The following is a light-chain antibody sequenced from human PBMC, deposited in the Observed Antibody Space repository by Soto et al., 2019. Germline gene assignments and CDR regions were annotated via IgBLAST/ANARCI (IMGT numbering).Light chain of an antibody. CDR3: SSYTSGSTWV. CDR2: EVS. Sequence: QSALTQPASVSGSPGQSITISCTGTSSDVGGYNYVSCYQQHPGKAPKLMIYEVSNRPSGVSNRFSGSKSGNTASLTISGLQAEDEADYYCSSYTSGSTWVFGGGTKLTVL. CDR1: SSDVGGYNY. V-gene: IGLV2-14*01. J-gene: IGLJ3*02.